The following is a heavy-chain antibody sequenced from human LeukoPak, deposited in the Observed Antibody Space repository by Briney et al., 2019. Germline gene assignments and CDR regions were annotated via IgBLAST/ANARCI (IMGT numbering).Heavy chain of an antibody. Sequence: GASLKISCKGSGYSFTSYWIGWVRQMPGKGLEWMGIIYPGDSDTRYSPSFQGQVTISADKSISTAYLQWSSLKASDTAMYYCARRGGYDSFDYYYYYMDVWGKGTTVTVYS. V-gene: IGHV5-51*01. J-gene: IGHJ6*03. D-gene: IGHD5-12*01. CDR2: IYPGDSDT. CDR3: ARRGGYDSFDYYYYYMDV. CDR1: GYSFTSYW.